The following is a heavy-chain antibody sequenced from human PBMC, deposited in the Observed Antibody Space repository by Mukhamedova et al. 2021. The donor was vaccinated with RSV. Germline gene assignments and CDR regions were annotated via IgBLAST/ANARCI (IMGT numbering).Heavy chain of an antibody. CDR3: ARDSPTPYSYGSGSYAY. CDR2: GGSNK. D-gene: IGHD3-10*01. V-gene: IGHV3-30*01. J-gene: IGHJ4*02. Sequence: GGSNKYYADSVKGRFTISRDNSQNTLYLQMNSLRAEDTAVYYCARDSPTPYSYGSGSYAYWGQGTLVTVSS.